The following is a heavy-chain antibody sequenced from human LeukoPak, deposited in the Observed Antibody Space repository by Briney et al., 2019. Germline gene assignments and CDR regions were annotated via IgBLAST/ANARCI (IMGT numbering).Heavy chain of an antibody. CDR1: GGSFSGYY. V-gene: IGHV4-34*09. D-gene: IGHD1-26*01. CDR2: IYYSGST. CDR3: ARDSWSGSPYGMDV. J-gene: IGHJ6*02. Sequence: PSETLSLTCAVYGGSFSGYYWSWIRQPPGKGLEWIGYIYYSGSTYYNPSLKSRVTISVDTSKNQFSLKLSSVTAADTAVYYCARDSWSGSPYGMDVWGQGTTVTVSS.